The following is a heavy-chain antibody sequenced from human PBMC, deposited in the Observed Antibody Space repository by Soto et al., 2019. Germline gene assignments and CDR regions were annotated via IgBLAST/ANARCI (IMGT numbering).Heavy chain of an antibody. CDR1: GDSVSSNSAA. V-gene: IGHV6-1*01. J-gene: IGHJ5*02. D-gene: IGHD1-1*01. CDR2: TYYRSKWYS. CDR3: ARGPGSLLP. Sequence: SQTLSLTCAISGDSVSSNSAAWNWIRLSPSRGLECLGRTYYRSKWYSDYAVSVKSRISIKSHTSKNQFSLQLNSVTPDDTAVYYCARGPGSLLPSGQGPLVTVSS.